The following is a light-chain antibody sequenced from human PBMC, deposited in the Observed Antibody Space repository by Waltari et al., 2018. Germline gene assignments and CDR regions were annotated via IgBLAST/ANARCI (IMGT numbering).Light chain of an antibody. CDR3: QQSYSTPFT. J-gene: IGKJ3*01. CDR2: ATS. Sequence: DIQMTQSPSPLSASVGDRVTITCRASQSISSYLNWFQQKPGKAPKLLIYATSSLQTGVPTRFSGSGSGTDFTLTISILQPEDFATYYCQQSYSTPFTFGPGTKVDIK. CDR1: QSISSY. V-gene: IGKV1-39*01.